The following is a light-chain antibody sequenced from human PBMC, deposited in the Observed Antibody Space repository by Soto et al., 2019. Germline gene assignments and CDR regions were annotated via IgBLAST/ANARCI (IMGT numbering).Light chain of an antibody. Sequence: EIVLTQSPGILSLSPGEGATLSCRASQSLSNFFLAWYQQKRGQAPRLLIYDASNRTTGIPARFSGGGSGTDFTLSISSLETDDFAVYYCQQRSSWPLTFGGGTKVDIK. CDR2: DAS. V-gene: IGKV3-11*01. CDR3: QQRSSWPLT. J-gene: IGKJ4*01. CDR1: QSLSNF.